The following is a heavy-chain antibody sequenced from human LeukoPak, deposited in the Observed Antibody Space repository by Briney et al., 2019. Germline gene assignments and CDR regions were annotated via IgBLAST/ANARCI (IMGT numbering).Heavy chain of an antibody. CDR1: GFTFSNNG. CDR3: AKDRREMDV. Sequence: GGSLRLSCAASGFTFSNNGMRWVRQAPGKGLEWVAGISYDGSNKYYAVSVKGRFTISRDNSKNTLYLQMNSLRAEDTAVYYCAKDRREMDVWGKGTTVTVSS. CDR2: ISYDGSNK. J-gene: IGHJ6*04. V-gene: IGHV3-30*18. D-gene: IGHD1-26*01.